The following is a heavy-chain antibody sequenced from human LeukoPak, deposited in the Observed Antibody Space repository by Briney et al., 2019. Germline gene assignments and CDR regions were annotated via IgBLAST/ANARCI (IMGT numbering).Heavy chain of an antibody. CDR2: INPNSGGT. CDR3: ARAITMVRGVIPPGDY. V-gene: IGHV1-2*02. J-gene: IGHJ4*02. CDR1: GYTFTGYY. Sequence: GASVKVSCKASGYTFTGYYMHWVRQAPGQGLEWMGWINPNSGGTNYAQKFQGRVTMTRDTSISTAYMELSRLRSDDTAVYYCARAITMVRGVIPPGDYWGQGTLVTVSS. D-gene: IGHD3-10*01.